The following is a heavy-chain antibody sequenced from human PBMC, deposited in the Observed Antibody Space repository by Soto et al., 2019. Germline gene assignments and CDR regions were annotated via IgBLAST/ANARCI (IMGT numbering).Heavy chain of an antibody. CDR1: GGSISSSNW. V-gene: IGHV4-4*02. J-gene: IGHJ5*02. CDR2: IYHSGST. Sequence: QVQLQESGPGLVKPSGTLSLTCAVSGGSISSSNWWSWVRQPPGKGLEWIGEIYHSGSTNYNPSLKSRVTISVDKSKNQFSLKLRSGTAADTAVYYWVKRSITILGPPRRWFDPWGQGTLVTVSS. D-gene: IGHD3-3*01. CDR3: VKRSITILGPPRRWFDP.